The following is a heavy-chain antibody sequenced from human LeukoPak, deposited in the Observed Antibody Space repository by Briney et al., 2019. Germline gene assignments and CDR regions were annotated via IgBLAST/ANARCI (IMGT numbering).Heavy chain of an antibody. Sequence: PGGSLRLSCAASGFTFSSYGMHWVRQAPGKGLEWVAVIWYDGSSKYYADSVKGRFTISRDNSKNTLYLQMNSLRAEDTAVYYCARFPTGYCSSTSCPHAFDIWGQGTMVTVSS. D-gene: IGHD2-2*01. J-gene: IGHJ3*02. CDR1: GFTFSSYG. V-gene: IGHV3-33*01. CDR3: ARFPTGYCSSTSCPHAFDI. CDR2: IWYDGSSK.